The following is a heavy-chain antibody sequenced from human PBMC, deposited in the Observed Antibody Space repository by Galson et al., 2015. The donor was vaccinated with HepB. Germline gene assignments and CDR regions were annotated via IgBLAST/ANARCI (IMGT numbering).Heavy chain of an antibody. Sequence: SVKVSCKASGYTFTSYGISWVRQAPGQGLEWMGWISAYNGNTNYAQKLQGRVTMTTDTSTSTAYMELRNLRSDDTAVYYCARDKPVLLWFGELSEGSGADYWGQGTLVTVSS. CDR1: GYTFTSYG. D-gene: IGHD3-10*01. V-gene: IGHV1-18*01. CDR2: ISAYNGNT. CDR3: ARDKPVLLWFGELSEGSGADY. J-gene: IGHJ4*02.